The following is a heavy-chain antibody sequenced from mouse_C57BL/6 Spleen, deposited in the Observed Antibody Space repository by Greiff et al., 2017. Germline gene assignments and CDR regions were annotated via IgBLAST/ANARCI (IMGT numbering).Heavy chain of an antibody. CDR3: AKRSGNYFSYWYFDV. J-gene: IGHJ1*03. CDR2: IYPRSGNT. CDR1: GYTFTSYG. Sequence: QVQLQQSGAELARPGASVKLSCKASGYTFTSYGISWVKQRTGQGLEWIGEIYPRSGNTYYNEKFKGKATLTADKSSSTAYMELRSLTSEDSAVXFCAKRSGNYFSYWYFDVWGTGTTVTVSS. V-gene: IGHV1-81*01. D-gene: IGHD2-1*01.